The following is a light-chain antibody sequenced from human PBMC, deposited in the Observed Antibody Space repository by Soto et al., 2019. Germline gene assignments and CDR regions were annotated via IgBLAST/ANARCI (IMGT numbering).Light chain of an antibody. Sequence: DIVLTQSPATLSVSPGERATLSCRASQSVESYLAWYQQKPGQAPRLLIYDASNRATGIPARFSGSGSGTDFTLTISSLEPEDFAVYYYQQRQHWPPITFGQGTRLEIK. J-gene: IGKJ5*01. CDR3: QQRQHWPPIT. CDR1: QSVESY. CDR2: DAS. V-gene: IGKV3-11*01.